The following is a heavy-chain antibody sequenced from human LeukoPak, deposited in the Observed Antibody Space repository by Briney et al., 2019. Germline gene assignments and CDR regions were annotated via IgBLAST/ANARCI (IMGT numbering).Heavy chain of an antibody. V-gene: IGHV3-53*01. CDR3: ARDVPVDDVFDL. CDR1: GFTVSSNY. Sequence: GGSLRLSCAASGFTVSSNYMSWVRQAPGKGLEWVSVIYSGGSTYYADSVKGRFTISRDNAKNTLYLQMNSLRAEDTAVYYCARDVPVDDVFDLWGQGTVVTVSS. CDR2: IYSGGST. J-gene: IGHJ3*01.